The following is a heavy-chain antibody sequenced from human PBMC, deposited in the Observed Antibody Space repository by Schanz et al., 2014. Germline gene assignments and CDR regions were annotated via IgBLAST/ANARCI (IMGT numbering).Heavy chain of an antibody. D-gene: IGHD3-10*01. Sequence: VQLVESGGGLVKPGGSLRLSCAASGFTFDKYAMHWVRQAPGKGLEWVSVISWNSGTIGYADSVKGRFTISRDNAKNTLYLQMNSLRAEDTAVYYCARPALWFGDNCFDPWGQGTLVTVSS. J-gene: IGHJ5*02. V-gene: IGHV3-9*01. CDR3: ARPALWFGDNCFDP. CDR2: ISWNSGTI. CDR1: GFTFDKYA.